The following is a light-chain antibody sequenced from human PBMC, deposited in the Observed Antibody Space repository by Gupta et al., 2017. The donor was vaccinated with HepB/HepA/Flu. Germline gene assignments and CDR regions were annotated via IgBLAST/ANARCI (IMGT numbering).Light chain of an antibody. CDR3: QQYYSYPPIT. CDR1: QGISSY. CDR2: AAS. J-gene: IGKJ5*01. Sequence: AIRMTQSPSSFSASTGDRVTITCRASQGISSYLAWYQQKPGKAPKLLIYAASTLQSGVTSRFSGSGYGTDFTLTISCRQSEDFAAYYCQQYYSYPPITFGQGTPMEIK. V-gene: IGKV1-8*01.